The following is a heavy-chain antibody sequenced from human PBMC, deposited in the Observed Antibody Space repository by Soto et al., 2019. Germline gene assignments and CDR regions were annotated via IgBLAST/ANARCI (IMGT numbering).Heavy chain of an antibody. CDR1: GFTFSDSA. CDR2: IRNKVNSYAT. J-gene: IGHJ4*02. CDR3: TRRRDWTALDPLDY. D-gene: IGHD5-18*01. Sequence: EVQLVESGGGLVQPGGSLKLSCAASGFTFSDSAMHWVRQASGKGLEWVGRIRNKVNSYATAYAASVKGRFTISRDDSMNTAYVQMNSLKTEDTAVYYCTRRRDWTALDPLDYWGQGTLVTVSS. V-gene: IGHV3-73*02.